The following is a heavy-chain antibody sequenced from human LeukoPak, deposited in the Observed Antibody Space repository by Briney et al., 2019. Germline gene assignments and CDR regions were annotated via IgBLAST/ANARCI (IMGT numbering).Heavy chain of an antibody. CDR1: GFTFSSYV. CDR3: ARGRRISSVWKYYYYYYMDV. CDR2: ISGSGGST. Sequence: GGSLRLSCAASGFTFSSYVMSWVRQAPGKGLEWVSAISGSGGSTYYADSVKGRFTISKDNFKNTLYLRMNSLRAEDTAVYYCARGRRISSVWKYYYYYYMDVWGKGATVTVSS. V-gene: IGHV3-23*01. J-gene: IGHJ6*03. D-gene: IGHD6-19*01.